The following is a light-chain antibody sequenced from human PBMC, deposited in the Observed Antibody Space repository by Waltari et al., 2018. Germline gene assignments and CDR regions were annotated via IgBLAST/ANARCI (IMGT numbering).Light chain of an antibody. Sequence: SYELTQPPSVSVSPGQTATIPCSGEKLGDTYISWYQKRPGQPPVVVIYQDNKRPSGIPERFSGSNSGDTATLTISGTQALDEADYYCQAWDSSNVVFGGGTKLTVL. CDR3: QAWDSSNVV. V-gene: IGLV3-1*01. CDR1: KLGDTY. CDR2: QDN. J-gene: IGLJ2*01.